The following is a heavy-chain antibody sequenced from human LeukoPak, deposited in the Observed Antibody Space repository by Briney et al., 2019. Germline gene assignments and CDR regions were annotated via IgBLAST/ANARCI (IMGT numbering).Heavy chain of an antibody. CDR1: DGSISNYY. V-gene: IGHV4-59*08. CDR2: AYYSGST. D-gene: IGHD6-19*01. J-gene: IGHJ5*02. CDR3: ARNSAVATSRSWFDP. Sequence: PSETLSLTCSVFDGSISNYYWSWIRQPPGKGLEWIGYAYYSGSTAYNPSLESRVTISVDTSKNQFSLKLTAVTAADTAVYYCARNSAVATSRSWFDPWGQGTLVTVSS.